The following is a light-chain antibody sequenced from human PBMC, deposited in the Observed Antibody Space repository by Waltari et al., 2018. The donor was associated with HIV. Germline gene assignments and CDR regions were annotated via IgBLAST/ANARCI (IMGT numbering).Light chain of an antibody. CDR1: SSNVGNFD. Sequence: QSVLTQPPSVSAAPGQKVTISCSGSSSNVGNFDVSWYQQVPGTATKHPVYGKFNRPSVIPDRFSGSRSGTSATLAITELQTGDEADYYCASWDYSLTGVVFGGGTKLTVL. V-gene: IGLV1-51*01. CDR3: ASWDYSLTGVV. CDR2: GKF. J-gene: IGLJ2*01.